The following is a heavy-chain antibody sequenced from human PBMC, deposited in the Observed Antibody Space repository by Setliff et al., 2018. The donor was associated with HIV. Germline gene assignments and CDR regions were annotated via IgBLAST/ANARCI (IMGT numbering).Heavy chain of an antibody. V-gene: IGHV1-69*05. CDR2: IIPMFGTG. J-gene: IGHJ6*02. D-gene: IGHD3-10*02. Sequence: GASVKVSCKASGGTFSSYGISWVRQAPGQGLEWMGAIIPMFGTGFYAQKFQGRVTITTDESRTTSYMELSSLRFEDTAVYYCARGQKMYLMITMLGGYYYYHMDVWGQGTTVTVCS. CDR3: ARGQKMYLMITMLGGYYYYHMDV. CDR1: GGTFSSYG.